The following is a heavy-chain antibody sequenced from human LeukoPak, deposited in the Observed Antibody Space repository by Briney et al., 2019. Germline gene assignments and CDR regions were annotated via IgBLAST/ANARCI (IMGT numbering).Heavy chain of an antibody. Sequence: PGGSLRLSCAASGFTFSSYWMSWVRQAPGKGLEWVANINQDGSEKYYVDSVKGRFTISRDNAKNSLYLQMNSLRAEDTAVYYCARQETDVLRFLEWLGGDYYYGMDVWGQGTTVTVSS. CDR1: GFTFSSYW. CDR2: INQDGSEK. D-gene: IGHD3-3*01. J-gene: IGHJ6*02. V-gene: IGHV3-7*01. CDR3: ARQETDVLRFLEWLGGDYYYGMDV.